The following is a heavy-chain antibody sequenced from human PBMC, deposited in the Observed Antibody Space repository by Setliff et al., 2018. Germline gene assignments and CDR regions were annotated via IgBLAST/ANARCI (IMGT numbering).Heavy chain of an antibody. V-gene: IGHV1-2*02. CDR1: GYTFTGYY. D-gene: IGHD6-19*01. CDR2: INPNSGGT. CDR3: ARAPYSSSFIQYYYYYYMDV. Sequence: GASVKVSCKASGYTFTGYYMHWVRQAPGQGLEWMGWINPNSGGTNYAQKFQGRVTMTRDTSISTAYMELSRLRSGDTAVYYCARAPYSSSFIQYYYYYYMDVWGKGTTVTVSS. J-gene: IGHJ6*03.